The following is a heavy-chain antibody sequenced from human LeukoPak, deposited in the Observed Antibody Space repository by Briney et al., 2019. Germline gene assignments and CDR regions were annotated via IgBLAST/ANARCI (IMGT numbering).Heavy chain of an antibody. CDR2: MNPNIGNT. Sequence: GASVKVSCKASGYTFTGYYMHWVRQAPGQGLEWMGWMNPNIGNTGYAQKFQGRVTMTRNTSISTAYMELSSLRSEDTAVYYCARGSSPGMVRGVIITGYYGMDVWGQGTTVTVSS. D-gene: IGHD3-10*01. CDR1: GYTFTGYY. V-gene: IGHV1-8*02. CDR3: ARGSSPGMVRGVIITGYYGMDV. J-gene: IGHJ6*02.